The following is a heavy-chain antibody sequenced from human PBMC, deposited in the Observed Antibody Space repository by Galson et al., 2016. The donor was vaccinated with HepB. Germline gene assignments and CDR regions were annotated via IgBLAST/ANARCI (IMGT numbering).Heavy chain of an antibody. CDR1: DFTFSNAW. J-gene: IGHJ4*02. CDR2: IKSSADGGTT. Sequence: SLRLSCAASDFTFSNAWMNWVRQAPGKGLEWVGRIKSSADGGTTDYAAVVKGRFTISRDDSKNTLYLQMNSLKTADTAVYYCTTSGDPYYDFWSGYYPQESFDYWGQGTLVTVSP. CDR3: TTSGDPYYDFWSGYYPQESFDY. V-gene: IGHV3-15*07. D-gene: IGHD3-3*01.